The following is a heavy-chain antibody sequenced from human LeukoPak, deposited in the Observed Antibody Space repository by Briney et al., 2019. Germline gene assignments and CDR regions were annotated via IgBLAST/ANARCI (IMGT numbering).Heavy chain of an antibody. D-gene: IGHD2-15*01. CDR2: ISGRGDST. CDR1: GVTFSDYA. J-gene: IGHJ4*02. Sequence: GGSLRLSCAASGVTFSDYAMSWVRQAPGKGLEWVSGISGRGDSTYYADSVKGRFTISRDKFKNKVYLQMNSLRAEDTAVYYCAILGYCSGGSCYHAIYFDYWGQGTLVTVSS. V-gene: IGHV3-23*01. CDR3: AILGYCSGGSCYHAIYFDY.